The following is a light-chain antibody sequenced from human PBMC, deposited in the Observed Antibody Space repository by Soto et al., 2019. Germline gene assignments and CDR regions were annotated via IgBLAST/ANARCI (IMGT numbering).Light chain of an antibody. V-gene: IGKV1-27*01. CDR1: QDISLS. Sequence: DIQMTKSPSSLSASVEDRVTITCRASQDISLSLAWSQQKPGNAPKLLIFAASTLKSGVPSRFSGSGAGTDFTLTISSLHPEEVATYCCQDYKRAPLTCAPGT. J-gene: IGKJ3*01. CDR2: AAS. CDR3: QDYKRAPLT.